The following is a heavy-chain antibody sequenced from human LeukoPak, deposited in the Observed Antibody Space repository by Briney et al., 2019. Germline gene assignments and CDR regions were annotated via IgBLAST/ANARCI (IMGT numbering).Heavy chain of an antibody. Sequence: GGSLRLSCAASGFTFSSYGMHWVRQAPGKGLEWVAFIRYDGSNRYYADSVKGRFTISRDNAKNSLYLQMNSLRAEDTAVYYCARDGTGTPRFDPWGQGTLVTVSS. CDR3: ARDGTGTPRFDP. CDR1: GFTFSSYG. V-gene: IGHV3-30*02. D-gene: IGHD1-1*01. CDR2: IRYDGSNR. J-gene: IGHJ5*02.